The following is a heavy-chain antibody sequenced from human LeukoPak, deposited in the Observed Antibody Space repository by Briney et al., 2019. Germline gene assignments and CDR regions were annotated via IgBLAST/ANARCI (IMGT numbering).Heavy chain of an antibody. V-gene: IGHV3-23*01. CDR2: IGITSEYI. Sequence: GGSLRLSCAASGFTITAYAMSSVRQSPGKGLERVSGIGITSEYIHYADSVKGRFTISRDNSKNTVYLEMSSLGAEDAAVYYCAKDPNGDYVGAFDTWGQGTMVIVSS. CDR1: GFTITAYA. D-gene: IGHD4-17*01. CDR3: AKDPNGDYVGAFDT. J-gene: IGHJ3*02.